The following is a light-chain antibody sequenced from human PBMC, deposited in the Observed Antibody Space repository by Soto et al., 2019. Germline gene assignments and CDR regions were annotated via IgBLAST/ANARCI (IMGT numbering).Light chain of an antibody. CDR1: QTVRDN. CDR3: HQRQSWPRT. Sequence: EVVMTQSPATLSVSPGERATLSCRASQTVRDNLGWYQQKPGQPPRLLIYGATARATGIPARFSASGSGTDFTLTISDVQPEDFALYYCHQRQSWPRTFGQGTKVDIK. CDR2: GAT. V-gene: IGKV3D-15*01. J-gene: IGKJ1*01.